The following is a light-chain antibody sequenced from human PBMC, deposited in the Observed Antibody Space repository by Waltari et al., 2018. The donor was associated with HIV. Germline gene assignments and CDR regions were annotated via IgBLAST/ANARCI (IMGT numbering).Light chain of an antibody. CDR3: QSYDSSLSVWV. Sequence: QSVLTQPPSVSGAPGQRVTISCTGSSSTIGAGYDVHWYQQLPGTAPKLLIYGNSNRRSGVPDRFSGSKSGTSASLAITGLLAEDEADYYCQSYDSSLSVWVFGGGTKLTVL. V-gene: IGLV1-40*01. J-gene: IGLJ3*02. CDR1: SSTIGAGYD. CDR2: GNS.